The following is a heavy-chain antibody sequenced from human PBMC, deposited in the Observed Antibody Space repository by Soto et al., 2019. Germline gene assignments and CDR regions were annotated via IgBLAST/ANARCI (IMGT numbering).Heavy chain of an antibody. CDR1: GYTFTSYG. CDR2: ISAYNGNT. J-gene: IGHJ4*02. Sequence: RASVKVSCKASGYTFTSYGISWVRQAPGQGLEWMGWISAYNGNTNYAQKLQGRVTMTTDTSTSTAYMELRSLRSDDTAVYYCATSLSTYYDFWSGPDYWGQGTLVTVSS. D-gene: IGHD3-3*01. CDR3: ATSLSTYYDFWSGPDY. V-gene: IGHV1-18*01.